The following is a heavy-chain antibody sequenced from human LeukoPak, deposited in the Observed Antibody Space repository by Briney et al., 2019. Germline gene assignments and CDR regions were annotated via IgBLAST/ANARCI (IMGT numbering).Heavy chain of an antibody. D-gene: IGHD3-22*01. Sequence: GASVKVSCKASGYTFTSYAMHWVRQAPGQRLEWMGWINAGNGNTKYSQKFQGRVTITRDTSASTAYMELSSLRSEDTAVYYCARDETYYYDSSGFDYWGQGTLVTVSS. CDR1: GYTFTSYA. CDR2: INAGNGNT. J-gene: IGHJ4*02. V-gene: IGHV1-3*01. CDR3: ARDETYYYDSSGFDY.